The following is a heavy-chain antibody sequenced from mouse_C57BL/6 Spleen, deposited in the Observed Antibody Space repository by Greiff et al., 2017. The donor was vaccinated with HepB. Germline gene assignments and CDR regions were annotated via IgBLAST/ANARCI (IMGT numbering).Heavy chain of an antibody. CDR2: ISSGSSTI. J-gene: IGHJ4*01. D-gene: IGHD2-12*01. V-gene: IGHV5-17*01. CDR3: ARGLWGGRRDAMDY. Sequence: EVQLVESGGGLVKPGGSLKLSCAASGFTFSDYGMHWVRQAPEKGLEWVAYISSGSSTIYYADTVKGRFTISRDNAKNTLFLQMTSLRSEDTAMYYCARGLWGGRRDAMDYWGQGTSVTVSS. CDR1: GFTFSDYG.